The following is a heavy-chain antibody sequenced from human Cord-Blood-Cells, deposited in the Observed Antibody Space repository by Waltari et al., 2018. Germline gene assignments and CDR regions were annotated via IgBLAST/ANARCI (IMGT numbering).Heavy chain of an antibody. CDR3: ARVLAGSYFDY. CDR1: GYNFTGYY. D-gene: IGHD1-26*01. V-gene: IGHV1-2*02. J-gene: IGHJ4*02. Sequence: QVQLVQSGAAVTKPGASVKASCKDSGYNFTGYYMHRVRQAPGQGLEWMGWINPNSGGTNYAQKFQGRVTMTRDTSISTAYMELSRLRSDDTAVYYCARVLAGSYFDYWGQGTLVTVSS. CDR2: INPNSGGT.